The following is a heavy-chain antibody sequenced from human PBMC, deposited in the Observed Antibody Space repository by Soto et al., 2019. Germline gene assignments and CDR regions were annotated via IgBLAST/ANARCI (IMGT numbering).Heavy chain of an antibody. CDR1: GFTFSSYA. Sequence: QVQLVESGGGVVQPGRSLRLSCAASGFTFSSYAMHWVRQAPGKGLEWVAVISYDGSNKYYADSVKGRFTISRDNSKNTLYLQMNSLRAEDTAVYYCARPPYSYGDYYYYGMDVWGQGTTVTVSS. V-gene: IGHV3-30-3*01. D-gene: IGHD5-18*01. J-gene: IGHJ6*02. CDR3: ARPPYSYGDYYYYGMDV. CDR2: ISYDGSNK.